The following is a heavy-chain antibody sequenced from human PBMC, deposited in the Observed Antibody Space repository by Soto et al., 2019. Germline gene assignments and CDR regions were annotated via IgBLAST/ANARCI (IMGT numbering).Heavy chain of an antibody. Sequence: QVQLQESGPGLVKPSETLSLTCTVSGGSVSSGSYYWSWIRQPPGKGLEGIGYIYYSGSTNYNPSLKSRVTISVDTSKNQFSLKLSSVTAADTAVYYCARVYYDYVWGSYRLHTYYFDYWGQGTLVTVSS. D-gene: IGHD3-16*02. V-gene: IGHV4-61*01. CDR3: ARVYYDYVWGSYRLHTYYFDY. CDR2: IYYSGST. J-gene: IGHJ4*02. CDR1: GGSVSSGSYY.